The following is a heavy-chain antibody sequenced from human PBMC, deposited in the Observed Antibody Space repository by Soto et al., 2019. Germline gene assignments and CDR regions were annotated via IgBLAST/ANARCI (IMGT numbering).Heavy chain of an antibody. J-gene: IGHJ4*02. Sequence: GGSLRLSCAASGFTFSSYAMHWVRQPPGKGLEWVAAISYDGSNKYYADSVKGRFTISRDNSKNTLYLQMNSLRAEDTAVYYCARDRQYSSSWLDYWGQGTLVTVSS. CDR3: ARDRQYSSSWLDY. CDR1: GFTFSSYA. V-gene: IGHV3-30-3*01. CDR2: ISYDGSNK. D-gene: IGHD6-13*01.